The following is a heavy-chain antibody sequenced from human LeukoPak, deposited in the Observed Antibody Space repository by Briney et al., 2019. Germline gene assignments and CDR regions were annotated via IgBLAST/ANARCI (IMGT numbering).Heavy chain of an antibody. D-gene: IGHD3-22*01. J-gene: IGHJ3*02. Sequence: PSETLSLTCTASGGSISSYYWSWIRQPPGKGLEWIGYIYYSGSTNYNPSLKSRVTISVDTSKNQFSLKLSSVAAADTAVYYCARGGYYYDSSGYWGAFDIWGQGTMVTVSS. CDR2: IYYSGST. CDR1: GGSISSYY. V-gene: IGHV4-59*01. CDR3: ARGGYYYDSSGYWGAFDI.